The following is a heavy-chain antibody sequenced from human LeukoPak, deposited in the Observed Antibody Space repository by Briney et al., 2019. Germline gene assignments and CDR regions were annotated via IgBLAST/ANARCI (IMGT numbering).Heavy chain of an antibody. CDR3: AKNTSSSPWFDP. D-gene: IGHD6-6*01. J-gene: IGHJ5*02. CDR2: VYYIGTT. CDR1: GGSVRSPDSY. Sequence: PSQTLSLTCIVSGGSVRSPDSYWSWLRQPPGKGLEWIGNVYYIGTTSYNSSLKSRVTISIDTSKNQFSLEVTSVTAADTAVYYCAKNTSSSPWFDPWGQGTLVIVSS. V-gene: IGHV4-61*08.